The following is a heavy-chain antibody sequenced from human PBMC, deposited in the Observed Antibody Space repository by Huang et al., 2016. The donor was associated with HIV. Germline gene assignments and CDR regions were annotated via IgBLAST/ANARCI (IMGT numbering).Heavy chain of an antibody. Sequence: QVQLVQSGAEVKKPGASVKVSCKAFGSTFTGYYMHWVRQARGQGLEWMGWINPNSGGTNYAQKFKGRVTMTRDTSISTAYMELSRLRSDDTAVYYCARERGPADGLRYWGQGTLVTVSS. D-gene: IGHD2-2*01. CDR3: ARERGPADGLRY. V-gene: IGHV1-2*02. CDR1: GSTFTGYY. J-gene: IGHJ4*02. CDR2: INPNSGGT.